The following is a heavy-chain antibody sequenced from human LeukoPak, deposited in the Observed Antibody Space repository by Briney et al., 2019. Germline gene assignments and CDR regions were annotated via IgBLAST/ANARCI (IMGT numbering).Heavy chain of an antibody. Sequence: GASVKVSCKASGYTFTNYAMNWVRQAPGQGLEWMGWINTNTGNPTYAQSFTGRFAFSLDTSVSTAYLQISSLKAEDTAVYYCASGDTVTVDYWGQGTLVTVSS. CDR3: ASGDTVTVDY. J-gene: IGHJ4*02. V-gene: IGHV7-4-1*02. D-gene: IGHD4-17*01. CDR2: INTNTGNP. CDR1: GYTFTNYA.